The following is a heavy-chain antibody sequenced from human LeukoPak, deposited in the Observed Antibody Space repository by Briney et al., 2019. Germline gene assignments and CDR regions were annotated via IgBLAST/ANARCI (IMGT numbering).Heavy chain of an antibody. V-gene: IGHV1-2*02. D-gene: IGHD4-17*01. CDR2: INPNSGGT. Sequence: ASVKVSCKVSGYTFTGYYMHWVRQAPGQGLEWMGWINPNSGGTNYAQKFQGRVTMTRDTSISTAYMELSRLTSDDTAVYYCARSHGDRYILPGYWGQGTLVTVSS. CDR1: GYTFTGYY. J-gene: IGHJ4*02. CDR3: ARSHGDRYILPGY.